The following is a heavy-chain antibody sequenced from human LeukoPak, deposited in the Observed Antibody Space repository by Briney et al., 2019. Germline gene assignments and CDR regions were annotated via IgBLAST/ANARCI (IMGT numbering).Heavy chain of an antibody. J-gene: IGHJ4*02. CDR2: IGTAGDT. CDR1: GFTFSSYD. Sequence: HSGGSLRLSCAASGFTFSSYDMHWVRQATGKGLEWVSAIGTAGDTYYPGSVKGRFTISRENAKNSLYLQMNSLRAGDTAVYYCARAGPAGTPFDYWGQGTLVTVSS. V-gene: IGHV3-13*01. D-gene: IGHD2-2*01. CDR3: ARAGPAGTPFDY.